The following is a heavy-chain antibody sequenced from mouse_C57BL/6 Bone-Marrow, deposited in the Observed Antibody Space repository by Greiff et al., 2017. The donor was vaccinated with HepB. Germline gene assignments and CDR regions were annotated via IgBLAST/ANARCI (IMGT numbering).Heavy chain of an antibody. CDR1: GYTFTSYW. Sequence: QVQLQQPRAELVKPGASVKQSYRASGYTFTSYWMHGVKQRPGRGLEWIGRIDPNSGGTKYNEKFKSKATLTVDKPSSTAYMQLSSLTSEVSAVYYCERSPLAAPFPYCCQLTLFFVS. D-gene: IGHD6-1*01. J-gene: IGHJ3*01. V-gene: IGHV1-62-3*01. CDR3: ERSPLAAPFPY. CDR2: IDPNSGGT.